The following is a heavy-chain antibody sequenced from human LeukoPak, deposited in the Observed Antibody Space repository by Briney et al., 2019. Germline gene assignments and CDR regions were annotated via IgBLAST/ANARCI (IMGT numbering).Heavy chain of an antibody. CDR2: IDYLGRT. V-gene: IGHV4-34*01. CDR1: GESFRHYY. Sequence: PSETLSLTCAVYGESFRHYYWTWIRQTSAKGLEWIGEIDYLGRTSYNPSLKSRLTISVDTSKNQFSLRLSSITAADTAVYYCARSGSVAIYWYFDLWGRGTLVTVSS. J-gene: IGHJ2*01. D-gene: IGHD5-12*01. CDR3: ARSGSVAIYWYFDL.